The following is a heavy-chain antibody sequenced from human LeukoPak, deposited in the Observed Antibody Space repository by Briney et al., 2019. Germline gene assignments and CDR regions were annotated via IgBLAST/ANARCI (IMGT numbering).Heavy chain of an antibody. CDR3: ARGLRITMIVDPYDAFDI. CDR1: GYTFTSYG. D-gene: IGHD3-22*01. Sequence: GASVKVSCKASGYTFTSYGISWVRQAPGQGLEWMGWISPYNGNTNYAQKLQGRVTMATDTSTSTAYMELRSLRSDDTAVYYCARGLRITMIVDPYDAFDIWGQGTMVTVSS. J-gene: IGHJ3*02. V-gene: IGHV1-18*01. CDR2: ISPYNGNT.